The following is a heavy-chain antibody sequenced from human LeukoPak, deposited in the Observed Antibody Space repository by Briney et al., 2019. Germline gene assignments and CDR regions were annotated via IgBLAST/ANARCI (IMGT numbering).Heavy chain of an antibody. D-gene: IGHD6-19*01. CDR2: IHSSGST. V-gene: IGHV4-4*07. CDR3: ARGKVVAGTPGQNSWDY. Sequence: SETLSLTCTVSGGSISSYYWNWIRQPAGKGLEWIGRIHSSGSTNYNPSLKSRVTVSVDTSKNQFSLKLSSVTAADTAVYYCARGKVVAGTPGQNSWDYWGQGTLVTVSS. CDR1: GGSISSYY. J-gene: IGHJ4*02.